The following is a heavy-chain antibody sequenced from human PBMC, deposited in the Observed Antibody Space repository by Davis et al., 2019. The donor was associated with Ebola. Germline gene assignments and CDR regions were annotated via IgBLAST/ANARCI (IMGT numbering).Heavy chain of an antibody. Sequence: AASVKVSCKASGGTFSSYAMSWVRQAPGKGLEWVSTLYSGGRTYYGDSVKGRFTISRDNGKNTVYLQMNSLRAEDMGVYYCARDCGALCSYYYAMDVWGQGTTVTVSS. D-gene: IGHD1-26*01. CDR1: GGTFSSYA. CDR2: LYSGGRT. CDR3: ARDCGALCSYYYAMDV. J-gene: IGHJ6*02. V-gene: IGHV3-66*01.